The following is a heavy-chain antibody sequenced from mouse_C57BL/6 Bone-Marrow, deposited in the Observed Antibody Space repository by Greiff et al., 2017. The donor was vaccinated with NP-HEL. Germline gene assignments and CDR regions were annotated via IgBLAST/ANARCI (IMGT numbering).Heavy chain of an antibody. V-gene: IGHV1-62-3*01. CDR3: ARYYFDY. CDR2: IDPNYGTT. Sequence: VQLQQPGAELVKPGASVKLSCKASGYTFTSYWMHWVKQRPGRGLEWIGRIDPNYGTTSYNQKFKGKATLTVDQSSSTAYMQLNSLTSEDSAVYYCARYYFDYWGQGTTLTVSP. J-gene: IGHJ2*01. CDR1: GYTFTSYW.